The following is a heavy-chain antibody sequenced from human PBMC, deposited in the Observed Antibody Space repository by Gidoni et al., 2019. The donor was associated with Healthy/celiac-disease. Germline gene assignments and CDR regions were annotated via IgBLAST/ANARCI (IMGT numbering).Heavy chain of an antibody. CDR3: TRPDSAAGIR. J-gene: IGHJ4*02. CDR1: GFTFSGSA. V-gene: IGHV3-73*02. D-gene: IGHD6-13*01. CDR2: IRSKANSYAT. Sequence: EVQLVESGGGLVQPGGSLKLSCAASGFTFSGSAMHWVRQASGKGLEWVGRIRSKANSYATAYAASVKGRFTISRDDSKNTAYLQMNSLKTEDTAVYYCTRPDSAAGIRWGQGTLVTVSS.